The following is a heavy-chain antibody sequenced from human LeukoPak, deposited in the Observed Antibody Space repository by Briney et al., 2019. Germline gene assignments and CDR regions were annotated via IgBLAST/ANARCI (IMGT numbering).Heavy chain of an antibody. Sequence: GGSLRLSCAASGFTFSGYWMSWVRQDPGKGLEWVANIKQDGSEKYYVDSVKGRFTISRDNAKNSLYLQMNSLRAEDTAVYYCARMPGIATAGTSDYWGQGTLVTVSS. CDR2: IKQDGSEK. V-gene: IGHV3-7*01. J-gene: IGHJ4*02. CDR3: ARMPGIATAGTSDY. D-gene: IGHD6-13*01. CDR1: GFTFSGYW.